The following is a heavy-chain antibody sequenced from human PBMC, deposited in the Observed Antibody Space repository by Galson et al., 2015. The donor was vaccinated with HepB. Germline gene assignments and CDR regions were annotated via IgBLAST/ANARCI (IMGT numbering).Heavy chain of an antibody. CDR3: AREGSAHADAFDI. V-gene: IGHV4-4*02. CDR2: IYNSGTT. J-gene: IGHJ3*02. CDR1: GDSISSRNW. Sequence: TLSLTCAVSGDSISSRNWWSWVRQPPGKGLEWIGEIYNSGTTNYNPSLKSRVTISIDKSKNDFSLKLNSVTTADTAVYYCAREGSAHADAFDIWGQGTMVIVSS.